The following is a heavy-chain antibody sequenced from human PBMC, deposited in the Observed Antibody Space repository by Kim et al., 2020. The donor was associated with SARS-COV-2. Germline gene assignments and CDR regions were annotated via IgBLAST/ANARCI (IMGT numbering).Heavy chain of an antibody. D-gene: IGHD2-15*01. CDR3: ARVVVGATGWFDP. J-gene: IGHJ5*02. Sequence: YYNPSLKSRVTISVNTSKNQFSLKLSSVTAADTAVYYCARVVVGATGWFDPWGQGTLVTVSS. V-gene: IGHV4-31*02.